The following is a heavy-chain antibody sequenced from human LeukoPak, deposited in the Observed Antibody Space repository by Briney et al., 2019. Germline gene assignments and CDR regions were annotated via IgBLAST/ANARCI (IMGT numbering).Heavy chain of an antibody. CDR3: ARDWSSSDRYDFDWGD. J-gene: IGHJ4*02. CDR1: GFTFSRYW. Sequence: GGSLRLSCAASGFTFSRYWMTWVRQAPGKGLEWVANIKGDGSEQKYVDSVKGRFIISRDNAKNSLYLQMNSLRVEDTAVYYCARDWSSSDRYDFDWGDWGQGTLVTVSS. V-gene: IGHV3-7*01. D-gene: IGHD6-25*01. CDR2: IKGDGSEQ.